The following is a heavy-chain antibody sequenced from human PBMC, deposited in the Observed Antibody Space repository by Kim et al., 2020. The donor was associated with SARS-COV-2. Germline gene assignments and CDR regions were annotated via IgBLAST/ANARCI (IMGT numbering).Heavy chain of an antibody. Sequence: SNPSLKSRVPISVDTSKNQFTLKLSSVTAADTAVYYCARGGSMVRGLIDYWGQGTLVTVSS. CDR3: ARGGSMVRGLIDY. D-gene: IGHD3-10*01. J-gene: IGHJ4*02. V-gene: IGHV4-59*09.